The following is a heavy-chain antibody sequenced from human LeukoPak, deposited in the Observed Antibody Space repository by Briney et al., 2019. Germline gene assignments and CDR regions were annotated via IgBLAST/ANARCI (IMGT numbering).Heavy chain of an antibody. V-gene: IGHV3-48*01. CDR2: ISSSSTTI. D-gene: IGHD3-22*01. CDR1: GFTFSSYS. CDR3: ARDKNDSSGYYYGY. J-gene: IGHJ4*02. Sequence: GGSLRLSCAASGFTFSSYSMNWVRQAPGKGLEWVSYISSSSTTIYYADSVKGRFTISRDNAKNSLYLQMNSLRAEDTAVYHCARDKNDSSGYYYGYWGQGTLVTVSS.